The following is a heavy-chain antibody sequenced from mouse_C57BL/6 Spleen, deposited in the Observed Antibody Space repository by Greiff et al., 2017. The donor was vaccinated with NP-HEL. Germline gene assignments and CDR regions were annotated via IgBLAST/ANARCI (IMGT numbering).Heavy chain of an antibody. D-gene: IGHD1-1*01. CDR3: ARSYYGSRWFAY. CDR2: IYPGSGST. CDR1: GYTFTSYW. Sequence: VKLQQPGAELVKPGASVKMSCKASGYTFTSYWITWVKQRPGQGLEWIGDIYPGSGSTNYNEKFKSKATLTVDTSSSTAYMQLSSLTSEDSAVYYCARSYYGSRWFAYWGQGTLVTVSA. J-gene: IGHJ3*01. V-gene: IGHV1-55*01.